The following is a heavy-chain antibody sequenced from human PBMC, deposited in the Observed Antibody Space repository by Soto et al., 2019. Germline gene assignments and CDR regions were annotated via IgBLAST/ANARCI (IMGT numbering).Heavy chain of an antibody. V-gene: IGHV5-10-1*01. J-gene: IGHJ4*02. Sequence: GESLKISCTGSGYSFAGYLITWVRQKPGKGLEWVGRIDPSDSQTYYSPSFRGHVTISVTKSITTVFLQWSSLRASDTAMYYCARQIYDSDTGPNFQYYFDSWGQGTPVTVSS. CDR3: ARQIYDSDTGPNFQYYFDS. CDR2: IDPSDSQT. CDR1: GYSFAGYL. D-gene: IGHD3-22*01.